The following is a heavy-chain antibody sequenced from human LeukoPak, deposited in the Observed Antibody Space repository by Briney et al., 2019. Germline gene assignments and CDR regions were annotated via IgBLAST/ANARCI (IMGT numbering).Heavy chain of an antibody. CDR2: ISSSADRI. V-gene: IGHV3-48*01. CDR3: ARANPTTPIYYFDF. CDR1: GFTFRSHG. D-gene: IGHD4-17*01. J-gene: IGHJ4*02. Sequence: GGSLRLSCVGFGFTFRSHGMNWVRQAPGKGLEWISYISSSADRIYYADPVRGRLAISRDNDRNSLFLEMNTLRAEDTAVYYCARANPTTPIYYFDFWGRGTLVTVSS.